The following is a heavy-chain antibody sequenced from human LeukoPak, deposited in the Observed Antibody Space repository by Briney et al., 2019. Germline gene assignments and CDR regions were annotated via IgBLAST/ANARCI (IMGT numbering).Heavy chain of an antibody. CDR3: AREVEYYDSSGYRPHAFDI. D-gene: IGHD3-22*01. CDR2: ISYSGGT. J-gene: IGHJ3*02. Sequence: SETLSLTCTVSGGSISGYYWSWIRQPPGKGLEWFGSISYSGGTAYNPSLRSRVTISVDTSKNQFSLKVNSVTAADTAVYYCAREVEYYDSSGYRPHAFDIWGQGTLVTVSA. V-gene: IGHV4-59*05. CDR1: GGSISGYY.